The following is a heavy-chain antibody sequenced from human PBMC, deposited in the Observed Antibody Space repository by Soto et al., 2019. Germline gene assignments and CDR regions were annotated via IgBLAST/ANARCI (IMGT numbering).Heavy chain of an antibody. V-gene: IGHV1-8*01. CDR2: VNPNSNET. Sequence: GASVKVSCKASGYTFSSYDISWVRQASGQGLEWMGWVNPNSNETDYAQKFQGRVTMTGNTSIRTAYMELRSLRSDDTAVYYCVRSGRRSGIDYWGQGTLGTVSS. D-gene: IGHD5-12*01. CDR1: GYTFSSYD. CDR3: VRSGRRSGIDY. J-gene: IGHJ4*02.